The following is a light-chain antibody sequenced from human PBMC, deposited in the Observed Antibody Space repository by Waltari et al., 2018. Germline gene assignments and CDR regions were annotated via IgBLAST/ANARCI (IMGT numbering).Light chain of an antibody. V-gene: IGLV2-14*01. CDR1: TRDVGRYNY. Sequence: QSALTQPASVSGSPGQSITISCTGTTRDVGRYNYVSWYQCHPGKAPELIIYEVTNRPSGVSDCFSGSKSGNTASLSISGLQPEDEADYYCSSYTSIKTPYVVFGGGTKVTVL. CDR3: SSYTSIKTPYVV. CDR2: EVT. J-gene: IGLJ2*01.